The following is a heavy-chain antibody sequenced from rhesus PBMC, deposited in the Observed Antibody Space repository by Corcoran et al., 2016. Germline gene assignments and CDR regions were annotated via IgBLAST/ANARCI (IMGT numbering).Heavy chain of an antibody. CDR3: ARLPYYSNYFDY. Sequence: QVQLQESGPGLVKPSETLSLTCAVSGYSISSGYGWSWIRQPPGKGPEWIGYIGGSSGNTNYNPSLKNRVTFSIDTSKNPFSLKLSSVTAADTAVYYCARLPYYSNYFDYWGQGVLVTVSS. J-gene: IGHJ4*01. D-gene: IGHD3-9*01. CDR2: IGGSSGNT. CDR1: GYSISSGYG. V-gene: IGHV4-127*01.